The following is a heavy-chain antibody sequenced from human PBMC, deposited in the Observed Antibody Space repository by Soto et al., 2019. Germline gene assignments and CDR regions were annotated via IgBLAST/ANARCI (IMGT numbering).Heavy chain of an antibody. J-gene: IGHJ4*02. CDR2: IYYSGST. Sequence: SETLSLTCTVSGGSISSSSYYWGWIRQPPGKGLEWIGSIYYSGSTYYNPSLKSRVTISVDTSKNQFSLKLSSVTAADTAVYYCARVQSDGSYYFDYWGQGTLVTVSS. V-gene: IGHV4-39*07. D-gene: IGHD3-10*01. CDR3: ARVQSDGSYYFDY. CDR1: GGSISSSSYY.